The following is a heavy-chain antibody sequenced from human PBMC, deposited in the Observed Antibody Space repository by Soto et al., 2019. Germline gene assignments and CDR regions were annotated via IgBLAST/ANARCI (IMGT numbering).Heavy chain of an antibody. CDR2: ISGSGGST. CDR3: AKGSSGWYERFDY. CDR1: GFTFSSYA. D-gene: IGHD6-19*01. V-gene: IGHV3-23*01. Sequence: EVQLLESGGGLVQPGGSLRLSCAASGFTFSSYAMSWVRQAPGKGLEWVSAISGSGGSTYFADSVKGRFTISRDNSKNTLYLQMNSLRAEDTAVYYCAKGSSGWYERFDYWGQGTLVTVSS. J-gene: IGHJ4*02.